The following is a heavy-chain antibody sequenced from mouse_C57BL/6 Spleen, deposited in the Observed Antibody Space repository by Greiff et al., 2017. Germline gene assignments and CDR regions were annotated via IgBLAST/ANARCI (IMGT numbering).Heavy chain of an antibody. J-gene: IGHJ4*01. D-gene: IGHD1-1*01. Sequence: VQLQQPGAELVKPGASVKMSCKASGYTFTSYWITWVKQRPGQGLEWIGDIDPGSGSTNYNEKFKSKATLTVDTSASTAYMQLSSLTSEDAAVYYCARPLLRSYALEGWGQGTAVTVAS. CDR1: GYTFTSYW. V-gene: IGHV1-55*01. CDR2: IDPGSGST. CDR3: ARPLLRSYALEG.